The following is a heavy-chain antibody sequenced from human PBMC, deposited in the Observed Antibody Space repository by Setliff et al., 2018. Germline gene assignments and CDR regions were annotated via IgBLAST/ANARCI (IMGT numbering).Heavy chain of an antibody. D-gene: IGHD3-3*01. CDR3: ARGGGQIHYDFWSGYFSDPQPNYYYYYMDV. CDR2: MNPNSGNT. Sequence: ASVKVSCKASGYTFTSYDINWVRQATGQGLEWMGWMNPNSGNTGYAQKFQGRVTITADESTSTAYMELSSLRSEDTAVYYCARGGGQIHYDFWSGYFSDPQPNYYYYYMDVWGKGTTVTVSS. CDR1: GYTFTSYD. J-gene: IGHJ6*03. V-gene: IGHV1-8*03.